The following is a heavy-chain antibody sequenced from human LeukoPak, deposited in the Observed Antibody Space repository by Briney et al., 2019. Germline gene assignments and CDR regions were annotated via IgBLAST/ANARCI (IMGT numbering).Heavy chain of an antibody. Sequence: GESLKISCKASGYSFTTYWIGWVRQMPGKGLEWMGIIYPGDSDTRYSPSFQGQVTISADKSISTAYLQWSSLKASDTAMYYCARRSGNIAAENYYYYYMDVWGKGTTVTVSS. CDR2: IYPGDSDT. J-gene: IGHJ6*03. CDR3: ARRSGNIAAENYYYYYMDV. V-gene: IGHV5-51*01. CDR1: GYSFTTYW. D-gene: IGHD6-25*01.